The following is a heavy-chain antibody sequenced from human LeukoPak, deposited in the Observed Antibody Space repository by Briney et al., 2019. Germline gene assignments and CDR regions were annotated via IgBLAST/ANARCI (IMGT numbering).Heavy chain of an antibody. V-gene: IGHV3-30*04. D-gene: IGHD6-19*01. Sequence: GGSLRLSCAASGIAFSNSIMHWVRQAPGKGLEWVSAMSYDGFSKYYADSLKGRLSISRDNSKNTLYLQMNSLRAEDTAVYYCARALYSSGWYVGFDYWGQGTLVTVSS. CDR3: ARALYSSGWYVGFDY. CDR2: MSYDGFSK. CDR1: GIAFSNSI. J-gene: IGHJ4*02.